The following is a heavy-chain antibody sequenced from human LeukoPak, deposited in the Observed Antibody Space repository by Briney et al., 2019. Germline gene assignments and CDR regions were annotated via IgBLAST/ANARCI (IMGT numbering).Heavy chain of an antibody. D-gene: IGHD3-22*01. CDR3: ARSAYYYDSSGYGGYYFDY. V-gene: IGHV4-59*01. CDR2: IYYSGST. CDR1: GGSISSYY. Sequence: SETLSLTCTVSGGSISSYYWSWIRQPPGKGLEWIGYIYYSGSTNYNPSLKSRVTISVDTSKNQFSLKLSSATAADTAVYYCARSAYYYDSSGYGGYYFDYWGQGTLVTVSS. J-gene: IGHJ4*02.